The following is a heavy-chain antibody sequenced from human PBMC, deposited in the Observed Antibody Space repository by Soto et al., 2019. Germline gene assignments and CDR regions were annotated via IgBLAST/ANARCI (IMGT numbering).Heavy chain of an antibody. Sequence: SETLSLPCTVSGGSISSSSYYWGWIRQPPGKGLEWIGSINHSGSTYYNPSLKSRVTISVDTSKNQFSLKLTSVTAADTAVYYCARDKITGLFDYWGQGTLGTVSS. V-gene: IGHV4-39*02. CDR1: GGSISSSSYY. J-gene: IGHJ4*02. D-gene: IGHD2-8*02. CDR3: ARDKITGLFDY. CDR2: INHSGST.